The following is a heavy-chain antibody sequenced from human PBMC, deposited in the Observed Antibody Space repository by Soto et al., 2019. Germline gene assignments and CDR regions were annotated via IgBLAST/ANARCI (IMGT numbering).Heavy chain of an antibody. V-gene: IGHV3-23*01. CDR1: GFTFSSYA. CDR3: ARGDRGGSGSPASYYYSGLDV. D-gene: IGHD3-10*01. J-gene: IGHJ6*02. CDR2: VSAGGDMT. Sequence: DVQVLESGGDLVQPGGSLRLSCAASGFTFSSYAMSWVRQAPGKGLEWVSSVSAGGDMTYYSDSVKGRFTISRDNSNNALFLQMNCLRIEDTALYYCARGDRGGSGSPASYYYSGLDVWGQGTTVTVS.